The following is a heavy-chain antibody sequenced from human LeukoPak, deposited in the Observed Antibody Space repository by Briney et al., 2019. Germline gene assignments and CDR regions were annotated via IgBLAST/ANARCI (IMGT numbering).Heavy chain of an antibody. D-gene: IGHD3-9*01. Sequence: PGGSLRLSCAASGFTFSSYAMSWVRQAPGKGLEWVSAISGSGGSTYYADSVKGRFTISRDNSKNTLYLQMNSLRAEDTAVYCCAKDRRRYFDWLPNWFDPWGQGTLVTVSS. V-gene: IGHV3-23*01. CDR2: ISGSGGST. CDR3: AKDRRRYFDWLPNWFDP. J-gene: IGHJ5*02. CDR1: GFTFSSYA.